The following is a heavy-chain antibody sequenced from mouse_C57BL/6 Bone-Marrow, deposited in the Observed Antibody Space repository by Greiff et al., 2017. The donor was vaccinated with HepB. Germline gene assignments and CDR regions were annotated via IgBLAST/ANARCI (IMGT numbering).Heavy chain of an antibody. CDR1: GFNIKDDY. Sequence: EVQLQQSGAELVRPGASVKLSCTASGFNIKDDYMHWVKQRPEQGLEWIGWIDPENGDTEYASKFQGKATITADTSSNTAYLQLSSLTSEDTAVYYCTTRVTSSYFGYWGQGTTLTVSS. J-gene: IGHJ2*01. CDR3: TTRVTSSYFGY. CDR2: IDPENGDT. D-gene: IGHD2-2*01. V-gene: IGHV14-4*01.